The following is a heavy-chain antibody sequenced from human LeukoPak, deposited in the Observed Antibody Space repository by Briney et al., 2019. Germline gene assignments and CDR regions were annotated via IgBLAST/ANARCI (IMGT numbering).Heavy chain of an antibody. J-gene: IGHJ4*02. CDR3: ARDQEAFDY. CDR2: IYPRDGST. CDR1: GYSFTSNY. V-gene: IGHV1-46*01. Sequence: VASVTVSCKASGYSFTSNYIHWVRQAPGQGLEWMGMIYPRDGSTSYAQKFQGRVTETRDTSTSTVHMELSGLRSEDTAVYYCARDQEAFDYWGQGTLVTVSS.